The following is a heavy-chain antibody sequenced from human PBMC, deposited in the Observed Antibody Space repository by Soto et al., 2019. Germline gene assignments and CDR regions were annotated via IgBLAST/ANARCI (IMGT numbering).Heavy chain of an antibody. V-gene: IGHV3-23*03. Sequence: GSLRLSCAASGFTFSSYAMSWVRQAPGKGLEWLSLIHSDANTKYADSVKGRFTISRDSFENTVYLQMNSLRAEDTAVYYCARHVWLESWGQGTLVTVSS. J-gene: IGHJ5*01. CDR3: ARHVWLES. CDR1: GFTFSSYA. CDR2: IHSDANT.